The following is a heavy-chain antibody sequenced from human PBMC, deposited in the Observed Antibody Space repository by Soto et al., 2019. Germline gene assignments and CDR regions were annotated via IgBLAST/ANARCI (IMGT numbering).Heavy chain of an antibody. J-gene: IGHJ5*02. CDR1: GFIFSNSP. Sequence: GGPLGLSCAASGFIFSNSPLSCFRPPAVKALEWVSIISGRGDRTYYADSVKGRFTISRDNSKNTLYLQMNSLRAEDTALYYCAKGRIVSDVHNWFDPWGKGTLVTVSS. D-gene: IGHD3-10*02. CDR3: AKGRIVSDVHNWFDP. CDR2: ISGRGDRT. V-gene: IGHV3-23*01.